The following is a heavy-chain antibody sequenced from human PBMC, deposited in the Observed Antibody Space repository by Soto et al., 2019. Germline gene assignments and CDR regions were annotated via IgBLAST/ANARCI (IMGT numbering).Heavy chain of an antibody. J-gene: IGHJ5*01. D-gene: IGHD6-19*01. CDR1: GFTFSTYG. CDR2: ISYDGSNK. V-gene: IGHV3-30*18. CDR3: AKDRLSSGWYFVYRDWFDS. Sequence: QVQLVESGGGVVQPGKSLRLSCAASGFTFSTYGMHWVRQAPGKGLEWVAVISYDGSNKYYADSVKGRFTISRDNSKNKLYLQMNSLITEDTAMYYCAKDRLSSGWYFVYRDWFDSWGQGTLLTVSS.